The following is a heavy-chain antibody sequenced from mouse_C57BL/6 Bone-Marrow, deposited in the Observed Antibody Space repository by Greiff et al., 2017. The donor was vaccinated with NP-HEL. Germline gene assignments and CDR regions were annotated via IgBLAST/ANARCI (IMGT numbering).Heavy chain of an antibody. J-gene: IGHJ3*01. CDR1: GFTFSSYA. D-gene: IGHD2-5*01. CDR3: AREGYYSNSWFAY. CDR2: ISDGGSYT. V-gene: IGHV5-4*01. Sequence: EVKVVESGGGLVKPGGSLKLSCAASGFTFSSYAMSWVRQTPEKRLEWVATISDGGSYTYYPDNVKGRFTISRDNAKNNLYLQMSHLKSEDTAMYYCAREGYYSNSWFAYWGQGTLVTVSA.